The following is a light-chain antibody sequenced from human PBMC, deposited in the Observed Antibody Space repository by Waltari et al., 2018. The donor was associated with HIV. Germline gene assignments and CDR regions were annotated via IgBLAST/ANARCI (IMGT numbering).Light chain of an antibody. V-gene: IGKV4-1*01. J-gene: IGKJ4*01. CDR1: QSVLYSSNNKNY. Sequence: DIVMTQSPDSLAVSLGERATINCKSSQSVLYSSNNKNYLAWYQQKPGQPPKLLISWASTRESGVPDRFSGSGSGTDFTLTISSLQAEDVAVYYCQQYYSTLTFGGGTKISIK. CDR3: QQYYSTLT. CDR2: WAS.